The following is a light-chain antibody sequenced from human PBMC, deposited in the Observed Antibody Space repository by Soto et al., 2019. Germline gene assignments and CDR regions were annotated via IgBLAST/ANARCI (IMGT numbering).Light chain of an antibody. Sequence: EIVLTQSPGTLSLSPGERATLSCRASQSVSSSYLAWYQQKPGQAPRLLIYGASSRATGIPDRFSGSGSGTDFTLTISRLEPEDFAMYFCQQYGSSPVTFGQGTRLEIK. CDR1: QSVSSSY. CDR2: GAS. J-gene: IGKJ5*01. CDR3: QQYGSSPVT. V-gene: IGKV3-20*01.